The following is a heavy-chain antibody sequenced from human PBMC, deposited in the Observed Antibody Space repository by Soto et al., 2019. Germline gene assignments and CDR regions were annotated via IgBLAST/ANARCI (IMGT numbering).Heavy chain of an antibody. J-gene: IGHJ3*02. Sequence: GGSLRLSCAASGFTFSSYSMNWVRQAPGKGLEWVSHISSSSSTIYYADSVKGRFTISRDNAKNSLYLQMNSLRAEDTAVYYCAGARGYCSGGSCVLDAFDIWGQGTMVTVSS. V-gene: IGHV3-48*01. D-gene: IGHD2-15*01. CDR2: ISSSSSTI. CDR3: AGARGYCSGGSCVLDAFDI. CDR1: GFTFSSYS.